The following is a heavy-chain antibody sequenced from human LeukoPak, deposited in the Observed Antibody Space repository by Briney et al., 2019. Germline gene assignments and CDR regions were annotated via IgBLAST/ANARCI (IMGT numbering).Heavy chain of an antibody. CDR2: INHSGST. CDR1: GGSFSGYY. J-gene: IGHJ4*02. D-gene: IGHD3-10*01. Sequence: SETLSLTCAVYGGSFSGYYWSWIRQPPGNGLEWIGEINHSGSTNYSPSLKSRVTISVDTSKNQFSLKLSSVTAADTAVYYCARDYSNTAFDYWGQGTLVTVSS. V-gene: IGHV4-34*01. CDR3: ARDYSNTAFDY.